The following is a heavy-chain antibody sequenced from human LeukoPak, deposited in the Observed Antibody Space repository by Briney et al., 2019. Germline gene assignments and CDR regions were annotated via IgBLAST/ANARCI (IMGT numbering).Heavy chain of an antibody. D-gene: IGHD5-24*01. CDR2: IIPIFGTA. Sequence: ASVKVSCKASGGTFSSYAISWVRQAPGQGLEWMGGIIPIFGTANYAQKFQGRVTITTDEPTSTAYMELSSLRSEDTAVYYCARAPVRSWLYYYYYYMDVWGKGTTVTVSS. J-gene: IGHJ6*03. CDR1: GGTFSSYA. V-gene: IGHV1-69*05. CDR3: ARAPVRSWLYYYYYYMDV.